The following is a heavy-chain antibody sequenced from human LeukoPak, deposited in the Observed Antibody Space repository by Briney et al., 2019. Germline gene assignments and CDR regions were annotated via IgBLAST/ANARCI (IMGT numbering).Heavy chain of an antibody. Sequence: PGGSLRPSCAASGFTFSSYAMSWVRQAPGKGLEWISAISGSGGSTYYADSVKGRFTISRDNSKNTLYLQMNSLRAEDTAVYYCAKFDRGNTMRVGDPHALDIWGQGTMFTVSS. V-gene: IGHV3-23*01. CDR3: AKFDRGNTMRVGDPHALDI. CDR1: GFTFSSYA. D-gene: IGHD3-22*01. J-gene: IGHJ3*02. CDR2: ISGSGGST.